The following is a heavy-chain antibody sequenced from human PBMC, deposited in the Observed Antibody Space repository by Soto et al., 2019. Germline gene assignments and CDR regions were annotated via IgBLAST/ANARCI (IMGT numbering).Heavy chain of an antibody. J-gene: IGHJ6*02. D-gene: IGHD5-12*01. Sequence: DVQLVESGGSLVQPGRSLRLSCVASGFMFDDYAMHWVRQVPGKGLEWVSGISWDSGDIDYADSVKGRFTISRDNAKNSLYLQMNSLRGEDAAMYYCAKDRGYVYTMDVWGQGTTVTVS. CDR3: AKDRGYVYTMDV. CDR1: GFMFDDYA. CDR2: ISWDSGDI. V-gene: IGHV3-9*01.